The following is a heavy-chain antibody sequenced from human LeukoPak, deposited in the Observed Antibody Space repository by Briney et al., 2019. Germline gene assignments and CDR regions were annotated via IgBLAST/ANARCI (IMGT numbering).Heavy chain of an antibody. CDR3: TTYGSGRKFDY. J-gene: IGHJ4*02. CDR1: GFTFSNAW. D-gene: IGHD3-10*01. V-gene: IGHV3-15*01. Sequence: PGVSLRLSCAASGFTFSNAWMSWVRQAPGKGLEWVGRIKSKTDGGTTDYTAPVKGRFTISRDDSKNTLYLQMNSLKSEDTAVYYCTTYGSGRKFDYWGQGILVTVSS. CDR2: IKSKTDGGTT.